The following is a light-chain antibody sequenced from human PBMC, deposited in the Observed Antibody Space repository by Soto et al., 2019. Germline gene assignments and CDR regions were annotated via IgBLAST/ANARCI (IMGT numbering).Light chain of an antibody. J-gene: IGLJ1*01. V-gene: IGLV2-8*01. CDR3: SSYKSSSTLV. CDR2: EVV. CDR1: KNDIGVYDF. Sequence: QSVLAQPPSASGSPGQSVTISCTGTKNDIGVYDFVSWYQHHPGKAPRLIIYEVVQRPSGVPDRFSGSKSGNTASLTVSGLQAADEADYYCSSYKSSSTLVFGTGTKVTVL.